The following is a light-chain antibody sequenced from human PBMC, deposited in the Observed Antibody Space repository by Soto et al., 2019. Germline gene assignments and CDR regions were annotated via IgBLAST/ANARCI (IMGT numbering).Light chain of an antibody. J-gene: IGLJ2*01. CDR1: SSDVGSYNI. CDR3: CSYAGSSTLV. CDR2: EVT. V-gene: IGLV2-23*02. Sequence: QSVLTQPASVSGFPGQSITISCTGTSSDVGSYNIVSWYQQHPGEAPKLMIYEVTKRPSGVSHRFSGSKSGSTASLTISGLQAEDEADYYCCSYAGSSTLVFGGGTTLTVL.